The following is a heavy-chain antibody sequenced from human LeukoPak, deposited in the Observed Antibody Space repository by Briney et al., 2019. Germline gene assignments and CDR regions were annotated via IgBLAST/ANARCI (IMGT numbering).Heavy chain of an antibody. Sequence: SETLSLTCAVSGGSLSPHYWSWIRRPLGKGLEWIGEINNRGTTNYSPSLRGRATISVDTSKNQFSLRLTSVTAADTAVYYCARGSYFDLWGRGTLVTVSS. V-gene: IGHV4-34*01. J-gene: IGHJ2*01. CDR3: ARGSYFDL. CDR1: GGSLSPHY. CDR2: INNRGTT.